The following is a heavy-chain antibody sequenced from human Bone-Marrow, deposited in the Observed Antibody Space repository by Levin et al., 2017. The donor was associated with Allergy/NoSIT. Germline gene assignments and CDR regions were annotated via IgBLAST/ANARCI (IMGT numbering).Heavy chain of an antibody. Sequence: SQTLSLTCTVSGGSISSYYWSWIRQPPGKGLEWIGYIYYSGSTNYNPSLKSRVTISVDTSKNQFSLKLSSVTAADTAVYYCARDGGKGYCSSTSCYGDYYYYMDVWGKGTTVTVSS. D-gene: IGHD2-2*01. CDR1: GGSISSYY. CDR3: ARDGGKGYCSSTSCYGDYYYYMDV. J-gene: IGHJ6*03. V-gene: IGHV4-59*01. CDR2: IYYSGST.